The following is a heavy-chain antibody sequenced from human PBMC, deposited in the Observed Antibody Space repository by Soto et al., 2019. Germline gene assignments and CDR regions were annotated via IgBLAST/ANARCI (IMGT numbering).Heavy chain of an antibody. V-gene: IGHV1-8*01. CDR3: ASLEIAVAGTDYYGMDV. D-gene: IGHD6-19*01. CDR2: MNPNSGNT. CDR1: GYTFTSYD. J-gene: IGHJ6*02. Sequence: ASVKVSCKXSGYTFTSYDINWVRQATGQGLEWMGWMNPNSGNTGYAQKFQGRVTMTRNTSISTAYMELSSLRSEDTAVYYCASLEIAVAGTDYYGMDVWGQGTTVTVSS.